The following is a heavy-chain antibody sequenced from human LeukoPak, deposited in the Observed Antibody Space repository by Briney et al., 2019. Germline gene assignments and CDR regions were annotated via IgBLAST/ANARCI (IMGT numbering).Heavy chain of an antibody. CDR3: ARTYGFWSGDAYYFDY. J-gene: IGHJ4*02. D-gene: IGHD3-3*01. CDR1: GYSFTSYW. Sequence: GESLKISCKGSGYSFTSYWIGWVRQMPGKGLEWMGIIYPGDSDTRYSPSFQGQVTISADKSISTAYLQWSSLKASDTAMYYCARTYGFWSGDAYYFDYWGQGTLVTVSS. V-gene: IGHV5-51*01. CDR2: IYPGDSDT.